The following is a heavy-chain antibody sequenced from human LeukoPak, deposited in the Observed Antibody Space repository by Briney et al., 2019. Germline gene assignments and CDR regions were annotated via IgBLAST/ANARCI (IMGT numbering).Heavy chain of an antibody. D-gene: IGHD1-26*01. Sequence: PGGSLRLSCAASGFMFNNYWMTWVRQAPGKGLEWVGNINQDGSDKYYGDSVKGRFTISRDNAKNSLYLQMNSLRAEDTAVYYCARDLIVGTTIRYYFDYWGQGTLVTVSS. CDR3: ARDLIVGTTIRYYFDY. V-gene: IGHV3-7*01. J-gene: IGHJ4*02. CDR1: GFMFNNYW. CDR2: INQDGSDK.